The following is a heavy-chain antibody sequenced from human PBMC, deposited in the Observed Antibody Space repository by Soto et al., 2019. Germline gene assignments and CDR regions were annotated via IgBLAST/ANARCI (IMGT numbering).Heavy chain of an antibody. D-gene: IGHD3-22*01. V-gene: IGHV4-34*01. CDR1: GGSFSGYY. J-gene: IGHJ6*02. Sequence: LSLTCAVYGGSFSGYYWSWIRQPPGKGLEWIGEINHSGSTNYNPSLKSRVTISVDTSKNQFSLKLSSVTAADTAVYYCARDLYYYDSSGPRTLYYYYYGMDVWGQGTTVTVSS. CDR3: ARDLYYYDSSGPRTLYYYYYGMDV. CDR2: INHSGST.